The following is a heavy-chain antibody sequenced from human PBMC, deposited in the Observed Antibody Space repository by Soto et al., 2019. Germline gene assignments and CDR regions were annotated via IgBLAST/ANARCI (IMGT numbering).Heavy chain of an antibody. Sequence: EVILVESGGGLVKPGGSLRLSCANSGFVFSSYSMNWVRQAPGKGLEWVSSISASGSYTFHADSVKGRFTISRDNANNLLYLQMSSLRADDPAVYYCAREVIEVTNGMDVWGQGTTVTVSS. CDR2: ISASGSYT. CDR1: GFVFSSYS. J-gene: IGHJ6*02. CDR3: AREVIEVTNGMDV. V-gene: IGHV3-21*01. D-gene: IGHD2-21*01.